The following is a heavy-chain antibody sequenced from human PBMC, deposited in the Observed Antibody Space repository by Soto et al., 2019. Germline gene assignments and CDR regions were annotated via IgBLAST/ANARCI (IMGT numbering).Heavy chain of an antibody. D-gene: IGHD3-3*01. CDR2: IYPGDSDT. CDR3: ASQSQYYAFWRKIGWFDP. Sequence: GESLKISCKGSGSSFTSYWIGWVRQMPGKGLEWMGIIYPGDSDTRYSLSFQGQVTIAADKSISTAYLQWSSLKASDTAMYYCASQSQYYAFWRKIGWFDPWGQGTLVTVSS. CDR1: GSSFTSYW. V-gene: IGHV5-51*01. J-gene: IGHJ5*02.